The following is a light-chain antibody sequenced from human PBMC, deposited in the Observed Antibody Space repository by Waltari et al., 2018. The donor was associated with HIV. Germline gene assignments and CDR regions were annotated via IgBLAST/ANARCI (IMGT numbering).Light chain of an antibody. CDR1: QSVNSGY. V-gene: IGKV3-20*01. CDR3: QQYGNSPPCT. Sequence: VLAQSPGTLSLSPGERAILSFQASQSVNSGYLAGYQQKTGQSPRILIFHTSRRASGIPDRCSGSVSGTEVTLTISSLEREDFAVYYCQQYGNSPPCTFGQGTKLEIK. J-gene: IGKJ2*02. CDR2: HTS.